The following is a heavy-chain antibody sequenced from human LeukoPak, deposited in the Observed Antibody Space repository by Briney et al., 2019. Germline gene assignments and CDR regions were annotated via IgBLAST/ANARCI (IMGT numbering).Heavy chain of an antibody. CDR2: ISSNGGST. J-gene: IGHJ6*02. D-gene: IGHD3-10*01. CDR1: GFSFSNYD. CDR3: VKDIMGSTDYYYGLDV. Sequence: GGSLRLSCSASGFSFSNYDMHWVRQAPGKGLEYVSAISSNGGSTYYADSVKGRLTVSRDNSKNTLYLHMSSLRPEDTAVYFCVKDIMGSTDYYYGLDVWGQGTTVTVSS. V-gene: IGHV3-64D*09.